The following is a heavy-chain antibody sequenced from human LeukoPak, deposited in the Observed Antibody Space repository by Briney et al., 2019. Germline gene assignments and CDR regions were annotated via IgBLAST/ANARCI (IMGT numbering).Heavy chain of an antibody. CDR2: ISSSGSTI. D-gene: IGHD3-16*02. CDR1: GFTFSSYE. CDR3: ARAYYDYVWGRYRPFDY. Sequence: GGSLRLSCAASGFTFSSYEMNWVRQAPGKGLEWVSYISSSGSTIYYADSVKGRFTISRDNAKNSLYLQMNSLRAEDTAVYYCARAYYDYVWGRYRPFDYWGQGTLVTVSS. V-gene: IGHV3-48*03. J-gene: IGHJ4*02.